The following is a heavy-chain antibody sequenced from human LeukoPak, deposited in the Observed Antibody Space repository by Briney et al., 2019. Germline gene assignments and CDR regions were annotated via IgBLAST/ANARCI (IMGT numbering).Heavy chain of an antibody. V-gene: IGHV4-61*08. CDR1: GISLSTSGIR. J-gene: IGHJ4*02. D-gene: IGHD3-3*01. CDR2: IYYSGST. Sequence: SGPTLVNPTQPLTLTCTFSGISLSTSGIRVSWIRQPPVKGLEWIEYIYYSGSTNYNPSLKSRVTISVDTSKNQFSLKLSSMTAADTAVYYCARGNDFWSGYPHHFDYWGQGTLVTVSS. CDR3: ARGNDFWSGYPHHFDY.